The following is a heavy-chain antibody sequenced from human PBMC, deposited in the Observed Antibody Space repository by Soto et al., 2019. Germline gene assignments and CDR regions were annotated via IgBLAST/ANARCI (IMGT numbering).Heavy chain of an antibody. Sequence: DVQLVESGGGLVQPGRSLRLSCAASGFTFDDYAMHWVRQAPGKGLEWVSGISWNSGSIGYADSVKGRFTISRDNAKNSLYLQMNSLRAEDTALYYCAKDAYVDYYYYMDVWGKGTTVTVSS. D-gene: IGHD3-16*01. V-gene: IGHV3-9*01. J-gene: IGHJ6*03. CDR3: AKDAYVDYYYYMDV. CDR2: ISWNSGSI. CDR1: GFTFDDYA.